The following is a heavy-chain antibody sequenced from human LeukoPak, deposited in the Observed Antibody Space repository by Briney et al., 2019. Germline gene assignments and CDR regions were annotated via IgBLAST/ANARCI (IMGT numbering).Heavy chain of an antibody. Sequence: GASVKVSCKSSGYTFTSYGISWVRQAPGQGLEWMGWISAYNGNTNYAQNLQGRVTMTTDTSTSTAYMELRSLRSDDTAVYYCARLRYSYGNYYFDYWGQGTLVTVSS. D-gene: IGHD5-18*01. CDR3: ARLRYSYGNYYFDY. V-gene: IGHV1-18*01. CDR2: ISAYNGNT. CDR1: GYTFTSYG. J-gene: IGHJ4*02.